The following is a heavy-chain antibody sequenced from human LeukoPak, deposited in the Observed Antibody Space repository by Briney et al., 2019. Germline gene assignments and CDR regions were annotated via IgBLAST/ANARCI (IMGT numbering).Heavy chain of an antibody. CDR1: GGTFSSYA. J-gene: IGHJ1*01. CDR2: IIPIFGTA. V-gene: IGHV1-69*05. Sequence: ASVKVSCKASGGTFSSYAISWVRQAPGQGLEWMGGIIPIFGTANYAQKFQGRVTITTDESTSTAYMELSSLRSEDTAVYYCARDPVYGDYGVEYSQHWGQGTLVTVSS. CDR3: ARDPVYGDYGVEYSQH. D-gene: IGHD4-17*01.